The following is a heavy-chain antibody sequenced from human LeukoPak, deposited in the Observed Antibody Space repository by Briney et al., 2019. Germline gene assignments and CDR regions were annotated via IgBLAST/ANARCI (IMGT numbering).Heavy chain of an antibody. Sequence: SETLSLTCAVYGGSFSGYYWSWIRQPPGKGLEWIGEINHSGSTNYNPSLKSRVTISVDTSKNQFSLKLSSVTAADTAVYYCAKGITVTKSIDAFDIWGQGTMVTVSS. CDR2: INHSGST. D-gene: IGHD4-17*01. CDR3: AKGITVTKSIDAFDI. V-gene: IGHV4-34*01. J-gene: IGHJ3*02. CDR1: GGSFSGYY.